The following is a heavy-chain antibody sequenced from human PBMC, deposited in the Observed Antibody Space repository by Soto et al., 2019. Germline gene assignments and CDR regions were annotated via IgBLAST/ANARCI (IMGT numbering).Heavy chain of an antibody. Sequence: SETLSLTCTVSGGSISSSSYYWGWIRQPPGKGLEWIGSIYYSGSTYYNPSLKSRVTISVDTSKNQFSLKVSSVTAADTAVFYCARASGGSYYGWLDPWGQGTLVSVSS. CDR2: IYYSGST. V-gene: IGHV4-39*01. CDR3: ARASGGSYYGWLDP. D-gene: IGHD1-26*01. CDR1: GGSISSSSYY. J-gene: IGHJ5*02.